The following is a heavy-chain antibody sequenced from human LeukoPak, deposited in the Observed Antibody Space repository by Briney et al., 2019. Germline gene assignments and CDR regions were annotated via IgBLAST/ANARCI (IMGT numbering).Heavy chain of an antibody. CDR1: GFTFSSYG. D-gene: IGHD3-9*01. CDR3: AKGGGYYDILTGPHTSYYYYYYYMDV. V-gene: IGHV3-33*06. CDR2: IWYDGSNK. Sequence: GRSLRLSCAASGFTFSSYGMHWVRQAPGKGLEWVAVIWYDGSNKYYADSVKGRFTISRDNSKNTLYLQMNSLRAEDTAVYYCAKGGGYYDILTGPHTSYYYYYYYMDVWGKGTTVTVSS. J-gene: IGHJ6*03.